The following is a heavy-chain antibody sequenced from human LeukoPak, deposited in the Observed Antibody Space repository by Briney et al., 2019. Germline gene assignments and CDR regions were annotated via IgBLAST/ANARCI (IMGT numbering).Heavy chain of an antibody. Sequence: GGSLRLSCAASGFTFSNYGMSWVRQAPGKGLEWVSAISGSGGSTYYADSVKGRFTISRDNSKNTLYLQMNSLRAEDTAVYYCAKDLIAVAGTSFDYWGQGTLVTVSS. CDR1: GFTFSNYG. CDR3: AKDLIAVAGTSFDY. CDR2: ISGSGGST. V-gene: IGHV3-23*01. J-gene: IGHJ4*02. D-gene: IGHD6-19*01.